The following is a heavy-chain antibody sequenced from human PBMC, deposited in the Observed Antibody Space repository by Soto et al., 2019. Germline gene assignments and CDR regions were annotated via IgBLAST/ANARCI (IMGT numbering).Heavy chain of an antibody. J-gene: IGHJ4*01. D-gene: IGHD2-15*01. CDR3: EIFSQDFEVILIDLTYSAY. V-gene: IGHV1-24*01. Sequence: ASVKVSCKVSGYTLNELSMHWVRQSHRKGLEWMGGFDPEDGETIYAQKFQGRVTMTEDTSTDTAYMELSSLKSEDTAVYYCEIFSQDFEVILIDLTYSAYRGHGTLVTVSS. CDR2: FDPEDGET. CDR1: GYTLNELS.